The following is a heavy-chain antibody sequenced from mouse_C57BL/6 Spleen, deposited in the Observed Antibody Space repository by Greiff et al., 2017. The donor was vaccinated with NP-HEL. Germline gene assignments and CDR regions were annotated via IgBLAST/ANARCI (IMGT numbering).Heavy chain of an antibody. Sequence: EVKLVESEGGLVQPGSSMKLSCTASGFTFSDYYMPWVRQVPEKGLEWVANINPDGSSTYYLDTLKSRFTISRDNANNILYLQMSSLKSEDTATYYCGSGSSYGGFAYWGQGTLVTVSA. CDR1: GFTFSDYY. D-gene: IGHD1-1*01. CDR3: GSGSSYGGFAY. V-gene: IGHV5-16*01. J-gene: IGHJ3*01. CDR2: INPDGSST.